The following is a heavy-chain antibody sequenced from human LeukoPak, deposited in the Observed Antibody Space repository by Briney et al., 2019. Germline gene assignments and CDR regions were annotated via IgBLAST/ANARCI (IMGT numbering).Heavy chain of an antibody. CDR2: IYSDGTT. CDR3: ATYSGAHHKTFDD. CDR1: GFTVSSNY. Sequence: PGGSLRLSCVASGFTVSSNYMSWVRQTPGKGLEWVSVIYSDGTTYYEDSVKGRFTISRDNAKNSLYLQMSSLRAEDTAVYYCATYSGAHHKTFDDWGQGTLVTVSS. V-gene: IGHV3-53*01. J-gene: IGHJ4*02. D-gene: IGHD1-26*01.